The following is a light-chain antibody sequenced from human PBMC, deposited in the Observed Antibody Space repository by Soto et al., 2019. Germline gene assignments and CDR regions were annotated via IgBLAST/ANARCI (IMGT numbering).Light chain of an antibody. CDR1: QSVSSSY. CDR3: QQYDSSPKT. CDR2: GAS. V-gene: IGKV3-20*01. J-gene: IGKJ5*01. Sequence: ILFTQSPGNLSLSPGERATLSCRASQSVSSSYLAWYQQKPGQAPRILIYGASSRATGIPDRFSGTGSGTDFTLSISRLEPEDFEVYYCQQYDSSPKTFGQGTRLDIK.